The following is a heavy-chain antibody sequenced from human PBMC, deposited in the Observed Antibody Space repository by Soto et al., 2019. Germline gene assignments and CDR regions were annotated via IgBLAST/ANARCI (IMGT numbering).Heavy chain of an antibody. CDR2: IYYSGST. V-gene: IGHV4-31*03. J-gene: IGHJ4*02. Sequence: SETLSLTCTVSGGSISSGGYYWSWIRQHPGKGLEWIGYIYYSGSTYYNPSLKSRVTISVDTSKNQFSLKLSSVTAADTAVYYCARWRAGYVKYFDYWGQGTLVTVSS. CDR3: ARWRAGYVKYFDY. CDR1: GGSISSGGYY. D-gene: IGHD2-2*01.